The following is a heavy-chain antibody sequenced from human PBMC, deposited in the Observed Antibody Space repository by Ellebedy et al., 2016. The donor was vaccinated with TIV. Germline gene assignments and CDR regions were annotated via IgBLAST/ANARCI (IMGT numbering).Heavy chain of an antibody. V-gene: IGHV3-72*01. CDR3: TREVDGSFDY. CDR1: GFTFSEHY. J-gene: IGHJ4*02. D-gene: IGHD5-12*01. Sequence: GGSLRLSXAASGFTFSEHYMDWVRQAPGKGLEWVGRIRNKANSFRTEYAASVKGRFAFSRDDSKNSLYLQMNSLKTEDTAVYYCTREVDGSFDYWGQGTLVTVSS. CDR2: IRNKANSFRT.